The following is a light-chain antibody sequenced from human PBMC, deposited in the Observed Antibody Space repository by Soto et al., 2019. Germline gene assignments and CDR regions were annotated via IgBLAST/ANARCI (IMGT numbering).Light chain of an antibody. CDR2: DAS. CDR1: QDISNY. J-gene: IGKJ3*01. V-gene: IGKV1-33*01. CDR3: LQKYFYPFT. Sequence: DIQMTQSPSSLSASVGDRVTISCQASQDISNYLNWYQHKEGKAPKLLIYDASNLETGVPARFSGSGSGTDFTLTISSLQPEDFATYYCLQKYFYPFTFGPGTKVDIK.